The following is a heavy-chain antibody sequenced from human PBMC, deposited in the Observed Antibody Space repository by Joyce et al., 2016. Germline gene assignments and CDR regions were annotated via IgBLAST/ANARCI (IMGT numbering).Heavy chain of an antibody. Sequence: QITLKESGPTLVKPTQTLTLTCTFSGFSLTTSGVAVGWIRQPPGKALEWLEIIYWDDDKFYNPSLQSRLTITRDTSKNQVFLTMTNMDPVDTATYYCAHITHRTGGSPSDYWGQGTLVTVSS. D-gene: IGHD2-8*02. CDR2: IYWDDDK. J-gene: IGHJ4*02. CDR1: GFSLTTSGVA. CDR3: AHITHRTGGSPSDY. V-gene: IGHV2-5*02.